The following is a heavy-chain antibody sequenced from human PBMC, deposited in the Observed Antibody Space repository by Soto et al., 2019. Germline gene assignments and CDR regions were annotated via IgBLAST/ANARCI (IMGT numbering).Heavy chain of an antibody. J-gene: IGHJ6*02. CDR3: AREWRGGPGYYDSSGSYYYYGMDV. V-gene: IGHV3-30-3*01. CDR2: ISYDGSNK. CDR1: GFTFSSYA. D-gene: IGHD3-22*01. Sequence: AGGSLRLSCAASGFTFSSYAMHWVRQAPGKGLEWVAVISYDGSNKYYADSVKGRFTISRDNSKNTLYLQMNSLRAEDTAVYYCAREWRGGPGYYDSSGSYYYYGMDVWGQGTTVTVSS.